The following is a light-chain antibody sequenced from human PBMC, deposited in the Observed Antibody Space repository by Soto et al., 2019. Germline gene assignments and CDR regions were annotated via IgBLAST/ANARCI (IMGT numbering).Light chain of an antibody. J-gene: IGLJ2*01. V-gene: IGLV2-14*01. CDR3: SSYTSSSTLV. Sequence: QSALTQPASVSGSPGQTITISCTGTSSDVGGYNYVSWYQQHPGKAPKLMIYEVSNRPSGVSNRFSGYKSGNTAALTISGIKDEDEADYYCSSYTSSSTLVFGGGTKLTVL. CDR1: SSDVGGYNY. CDR2: EVS.